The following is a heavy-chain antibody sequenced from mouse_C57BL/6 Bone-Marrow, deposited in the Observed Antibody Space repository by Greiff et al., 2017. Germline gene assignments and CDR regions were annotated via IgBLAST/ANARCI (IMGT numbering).Heavy chain of an antibody. CDR1: GYTFTSYW. CDR2: IDPSDSET. CDR3: AKENCGASYYFDY. D-gene: IGHD4-1*01. V-gene: IGHV1-52*01. Sequence: VKLQQPGAELVRPGSSVKLSCKASGYTFTSYWMHWVKQRPIQGLEWIGNIDPSDSETHYNQKFKDKATLTVDKSSSTAYMQLSSLTSEDSAVYDCAKENCGASYYFDYWGQGTTLTVSS. J-gene: IGHJ2*01.